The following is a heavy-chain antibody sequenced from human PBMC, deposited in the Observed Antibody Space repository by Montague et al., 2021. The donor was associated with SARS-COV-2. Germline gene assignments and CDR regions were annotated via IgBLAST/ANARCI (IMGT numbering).Heavy chain of an antibody. D-gene: IGHD6-13*01. CDR1: GFTFSSHA. V-gene: IGHV3-33*01. CDR3: ARDTYSSTSGTLDF. Sequence: SLRLSCAASGFTFSSHAMHWVRQAPGKGLEWVAVMWYDGSKENYADSVKGRFTISRDNSEQMLYLQLNSLRAEATAVYYCARDTYSSTSGTLDFWGRGTLVTVSS. J-gene: IGHJ4*02. CDR2: MWYDGSKE.